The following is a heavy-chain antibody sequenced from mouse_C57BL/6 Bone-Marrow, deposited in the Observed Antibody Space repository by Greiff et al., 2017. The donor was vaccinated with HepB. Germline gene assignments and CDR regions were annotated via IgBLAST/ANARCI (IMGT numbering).Heavy chain of an antibody. CDR3: ARRDHYYGSSYDY. V-gene: IGHV1-54*01. D-gene: IGHD1-1*01. CDR1: GYAFTNYL. Sequence: VQRVESGAELVRPGTSVKVSCKASGYAFTNYLIEWVKQRPGQGLEWIGVINPGSGGTNYNEKFKGKATLTADKSSSTAYMQLSSLTSEDSAVYFCARRDHYYGSSYDYWGQGTTLTVSS. CDR2: INPGSGGT. J-gene: IGHJ2*01.